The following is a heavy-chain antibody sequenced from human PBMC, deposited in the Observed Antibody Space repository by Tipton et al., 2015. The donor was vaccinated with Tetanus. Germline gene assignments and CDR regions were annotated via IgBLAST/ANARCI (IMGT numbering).Heavy chain of an antibody. CDR3: ARWGDASGSTNLYAFDI. J-gene: IGHJ3*02. D-gene: IGHD3-10*01. CDR2: IYYNGNT. Sequence: TLSLTCTVSGGSINSGTFYWDWIRQTPGKGLEWIGNIYYNGNTLQNPSLKSRVTMSLDKSKNQFSLKLRSVTAADTAFYYCARWGDASGSTNLYAFDIWGQGTMVSVSS. CDR1: GGSINSGTFY. V-gene: IGHV4-39*01.